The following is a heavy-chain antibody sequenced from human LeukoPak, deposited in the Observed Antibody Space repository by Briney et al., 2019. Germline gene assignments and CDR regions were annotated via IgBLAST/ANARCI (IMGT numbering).Heavy chain of an antibody. D-gene: IGHD3-9*01. Sequence: SGGSLRLSCAASGFTFSYYSMNWVRQAPGKGLEWVSSISSSSSYIYYADSVKGRFTISRDNAKNSLYLQMNSLRAEDTAVYYCARDPGSLYDILTGYYKGGDYWGQGTLVTVSS. CDR1: GFTFSYYS. V-gene: IGHV3-21*01. CDR2: ISSSSSYI. J-gene: IGHJ4*02. CDR3: ARDPGSLYDILTGYYKGGDY.